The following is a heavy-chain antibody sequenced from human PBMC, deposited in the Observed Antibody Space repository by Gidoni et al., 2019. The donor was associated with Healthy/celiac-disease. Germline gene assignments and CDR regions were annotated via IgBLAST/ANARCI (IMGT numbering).Heavy chain of an antibody. V-gene: IGHV1-69*01. CDR3: AREGGYCSGGSCPPTY. CDR1: GGTFSSYA. D-gene: IGHD2-15*01. Sequence: QVQLVQSGAEVQQPGSSVKVSCKASGGTFSSYAISWVRQAPGQGLEWMGGIIPILGTANYAQKFQGRVTITADESTSTAYMELSSLRSEDTAVYYCAREGGYCSGGSCPPTYWGQGTLVTVSS. J-gene: IGHJ4*02. CDR2: IIPILGTA.